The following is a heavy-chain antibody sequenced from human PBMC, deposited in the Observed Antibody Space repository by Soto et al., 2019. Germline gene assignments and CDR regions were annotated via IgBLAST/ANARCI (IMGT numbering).Heavy chain of an antibody. CDR1: GGSISSYY. D-gene: IGHD3-10*02. J-gene: IGHJ6*02. V-gene: IGHV4-59*01. Sequence: QVQLQESGPGLVKPSETLSLTCTVSGGSISSYYWSWIRQPPGKGLEWIGYIYYSGSTNYNPSLKGRVNISVDTSKSQFSLKLSSVTAADTAVYYCARVPIRYVLDYYYGMDVWGQGTTVTVSS. CDR2: IYYSGST. CDR3: ARVPIRYVLDYYYGMDV.